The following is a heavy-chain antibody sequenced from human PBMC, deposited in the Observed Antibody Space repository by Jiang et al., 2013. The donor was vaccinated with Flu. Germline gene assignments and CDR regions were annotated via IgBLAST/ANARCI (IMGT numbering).Heavy chain of an antibody. CDR2: ISASGSAI. D-gene: IGHD3-22*01. CDR3: AREPVPNSVVVTGFDH. J-gene: IGHJ4*02. V-gene: IGHV3-11*01. Sequence: VQLLESGGGLVKPGKSLRLSCAASGFPFSDYYMSWVRQAPGKGLEWISFISASGSAIYYADSVKGRFTISRDNGRNSLDLQMNSLRAEDTAMYYCAREPVPNSVVVTGFDHWGQGTLVTVSS. CDR1: GFPFSDYY.